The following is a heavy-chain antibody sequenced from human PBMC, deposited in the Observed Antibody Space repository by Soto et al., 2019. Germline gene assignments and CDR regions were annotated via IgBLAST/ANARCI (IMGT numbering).Heavy chain of an antibody. Sequence: GGSLRLSCAASGFTFSSYSMNWVRQAPGKGLEWVSYISSSSSTIYYADSVKGRFTISRDNAKNSLYLQMNSLRAEDTAVYYCARSGNVVPAAIFRPGGPYYYYYMDVWGKGTTVTVSS. D-gene: IGHD2-2*01. J-gene: IGHJ6*03. CDR2: ISSSSSTI. V-gene: IGHV3-48*01. CDR3: ARSGNVVPAAIFRPGGPYYYYYMDV. CDR1: GFTFSSYS.